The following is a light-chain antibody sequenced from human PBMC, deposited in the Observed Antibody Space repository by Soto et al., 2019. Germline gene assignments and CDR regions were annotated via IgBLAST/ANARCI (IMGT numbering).Light chain of an antibody. J-gene: IGLJ1*01. CDR2: DGT. Sequence: QSALAHPLSVSGSPGQLLTISCTGTSSDVDDYRYVSWYQQYPGKAPKLVIYDGTKRPSGVPDRFSGSNSGNTASLTISGLQAEDEADYYCCSYVTTPEIFGTGTKVTXL. V-gene: IGLV2-11*01. CDR3: CSYVTTPEI. CDR1: SSDVDDYRY.